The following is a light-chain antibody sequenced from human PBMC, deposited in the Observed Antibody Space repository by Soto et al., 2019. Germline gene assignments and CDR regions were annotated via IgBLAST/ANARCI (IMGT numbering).Light chain of an antibody. Sequence: EVVMTQSPATLSVSPGERATLSCRASESVSRNLAWYQQKPGQAPRLLIYDASTRATGIPARFSGSGSGTEFTLTISSLEPEDFAVYYCQQCNSWPQWTFGQGTKVDIK. CDR3: QQCNSWPQWT. CDR2: DAS. CDR1: ESVSRN. J-gene: IGKJ1*01. V-gene: IGKV3-15*01.